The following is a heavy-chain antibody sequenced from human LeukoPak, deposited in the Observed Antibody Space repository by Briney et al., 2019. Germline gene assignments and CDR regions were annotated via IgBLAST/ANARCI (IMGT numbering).Heavy chain of an antibody. CDR2: ISSGGST. V-gene: IGHV3-23*01. Sequence: GGSLRLSCAAAGFTFNNYAMSWVRQAPGRGLKWVSGISSGGSTYYADSVKGRFTISRDNSKNTLYLQMNSLRAEDTAVYYCAKDTYSTSPYYFDYWGQGTLVTVSS. CDR3: AKDTYSTSPYYFDY. D-gene: IGHD1-26*01. J-gene: IGHJ4*02. CDR1: GFTFNNYA.